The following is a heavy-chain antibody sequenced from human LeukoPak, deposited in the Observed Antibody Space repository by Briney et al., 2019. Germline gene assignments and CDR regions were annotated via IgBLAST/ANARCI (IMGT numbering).Heavy chain of an antibody. D-gene: IGHD2-21*02. J-gene: IGHJ5*02. Sequence: GGSLRLSCAASGFTFSSYGMHWVRQAPGKGLEWVAVIWYDGSNKYYADSVKGRFTISRDNSKNTLYLQMNSLRAEDTAVYYCAREVVTTGDWFDPWGQGTLVTVSS. V-gene: IGHV3-33*01. CDR1: GFTFSSYG. CDR3: AREVVTTGDWFDP. CDR2: IWYDGSNK.